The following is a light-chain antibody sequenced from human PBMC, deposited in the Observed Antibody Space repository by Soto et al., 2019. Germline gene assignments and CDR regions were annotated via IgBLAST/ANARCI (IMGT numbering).Light chain of an antibody. CDR2: DAS. CDR3: QQRSSWIT. J-gene: IGKJ5*01. V-gene: IGKV3-11*01. CDR1: QSVSSY. Sequence: IVLTQSPATLSLWPGETAILSCRASQSVSSYLSWYQQKPGQAPRLLIYDASSRAPGVPARFSGSGSGTDFTLTINSLEPEDFALYYCQQRSSWITFGQGTRLEIE.